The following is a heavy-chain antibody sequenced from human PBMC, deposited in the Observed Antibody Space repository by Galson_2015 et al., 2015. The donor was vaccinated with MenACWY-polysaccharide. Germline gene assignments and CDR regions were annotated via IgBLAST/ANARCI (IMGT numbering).Heavy chain of an antibody. CDR2: ISSSSSTI. V-gene: IGHV3-48*01. D-gene: IGHD2-15*01. Sequence: SLRLSCAASGFTFSSYSMNWVRQAPGKGLEWVSYISSSSSTIYYADSVKGRFTISRDNAKNSLYLQMNSLRAEDTAVYYCAREGYCSGGSCSPPYYGMDVWGQGTTVTVSS. CDR1: GFTFSSYS. CDR3: AREGYCSGGSCSPPYYGMDV. J-gene: IGHJ6*02.